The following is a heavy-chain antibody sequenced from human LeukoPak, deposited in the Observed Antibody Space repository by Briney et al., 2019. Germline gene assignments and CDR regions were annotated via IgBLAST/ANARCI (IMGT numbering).Heavy chain of an antibody. CDR3: AKGCGGDCFSSYDY. D-gene: IGHD2-21*02. Sequence: GGSLRLSCAASGFTFSSYAMSWVRQAPGKGLEWVSTIRGSGGSTYYADSVKGRFTISRDNSKNTLYLQMNSLRAEDTAVYYCAKGCGGDCFSSYDYWGQGTLVTVSS. V-gene: IGHV3-23*01. J-gene: IGHJ4*02. CDR2: IRGSGGST. CDR1: GFTFSSYA.